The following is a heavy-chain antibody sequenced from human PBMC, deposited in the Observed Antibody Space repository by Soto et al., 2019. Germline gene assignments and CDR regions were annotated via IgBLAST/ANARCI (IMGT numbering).Heavy chain of an antibody. CDR3: AHFSDLEWFDP. J-gene: IGHJ5*02. Sequence: QVQLQESGPGLVRPSETLSLTCTVSGGSISRYFWSWIRQSPGKGLEWIGYIFYTGSTTYNPSLKSRVTISIDPSKNQFSLKLSSLTAADTAVYYCAHFSDLEWFDPWGQGTLVTVSS. CDR1: GGSISRYF. V-gene: IGHV4-59*01. CDR2: IFYTGST. D-gene: IGHD6-25*01.